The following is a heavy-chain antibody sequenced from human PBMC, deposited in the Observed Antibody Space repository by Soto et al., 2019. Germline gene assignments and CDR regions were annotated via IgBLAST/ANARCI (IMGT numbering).Heavy chain of an antibody. CDR3: ARGPAGTLKYYYYGMDV. J-gene: IGHJ6*02. CDR1: GGTFSSYA. V-gene: IGHV1-69*13. CDR2: IIPIFGTA. Sequence: GASVKVSCKASGGTFSSYAISCVRQAPGQGLEWMGGIIPIFGTANYAQKFQGRVTITADESTSTAYMELSSLRSEDTAVYYCARGPAGTLKYYYYGMDVWGQGTTVTVSS. D-gene: IGHD1-1*01.